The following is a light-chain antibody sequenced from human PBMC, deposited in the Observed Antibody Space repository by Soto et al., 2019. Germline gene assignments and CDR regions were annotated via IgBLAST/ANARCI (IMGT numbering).Light chain of an antibody. CDR2: EVS. V-gene: IGLV2-8*01. CDR3: SSYAGSNNLGV. CDR1: SSDVGGYNY. J-gene: IGLJ1*01. Sequence: QSALTQPPSASGSPGQSVTISCTGTSSDVGGYNYVSWYQQHPGKAPKLMIYEVSKRPSGVPDRFSGSKSGSTASLTVSGRQAEDEADYYCSSYAGSNNLGVFGTGTKLTVL.